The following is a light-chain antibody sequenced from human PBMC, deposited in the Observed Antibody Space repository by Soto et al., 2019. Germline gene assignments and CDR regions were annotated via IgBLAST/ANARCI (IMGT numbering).Light chain of an antibody. CDR2: GNS. V-gene: IGLV1-40*01. Sequence: QSVLTQPPSVSGAPGQRVTISCTESSSNIGAGYDVHWYQQLPGTAPKLLIYGNSNRPSGVPDRFSGSKSGTSASLAITGLQAEDEADYYCQSYDGSLSGSYVFGTGTKVTVL. CDR3: QSYDGSLSGSYV. CDR1: SSNIGAGYD. J-gene: IGLJ1*01.